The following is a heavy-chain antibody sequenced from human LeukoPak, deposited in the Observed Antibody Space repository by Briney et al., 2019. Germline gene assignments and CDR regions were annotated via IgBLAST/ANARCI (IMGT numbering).Heavy chain of an antibody. CDR1: GGSISSYY. CDR2: IYYSGST. CDR3: ARVKGYSGYDDYYMDV. J-gene: IGHJ6*03. V-gene: IGHV4-59*01. Sequence: PSETLSLTCTVSGGSISSYYWSWIRQPPGKGLEWIGYIYYSGSTNYNPSLKSRVTISVDTSKNQFSLKLSSVTAADTAVYYCARVKGYSGYDDYYMDVWGKGTTVTVSS. D-gene: IGHD5-12*01.